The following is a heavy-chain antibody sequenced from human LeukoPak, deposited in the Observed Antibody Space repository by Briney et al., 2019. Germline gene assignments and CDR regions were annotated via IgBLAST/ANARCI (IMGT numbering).Heavy chain of an antibody. D-gene: IGHD1-1*01. V-gene: IGHV1-2*02. CDR3: ASGPTLGTTHPYFDY. J-gene: IGHJ4*02. CDR2: INPSNGGT. CDR1: GYTFTGYY. Sequence: ASVKVSCKASGYTFTGYYMHWLRQAPGQGLEWMGWINPSNGGTNYAQRFQGRVAMTRDTSISTAYMEMSRLTFDDTAVYYCASGPTLGTTHPYFDYWGQGTLVTVSS.